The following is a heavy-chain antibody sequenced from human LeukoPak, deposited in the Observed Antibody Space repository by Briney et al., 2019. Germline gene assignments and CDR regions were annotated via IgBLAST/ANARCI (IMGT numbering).Heavy chain of an antibody. CDR1: GFTFSAYH. CDR3: ARTHERDLDY. CDR2: ISIISSTI. V-gene: IGHV3-48*01. Sequence: PGGPLRLSCAASGFTFSAYHMNWVRQAPGKGLEGVSYISIISSTIYYADAVKGRFTISRDDAKNSVYLQMNSLRADDTAVYYCARTHERDLDYWGQGTLVSVSS. J-gene: IGHJ4*02.